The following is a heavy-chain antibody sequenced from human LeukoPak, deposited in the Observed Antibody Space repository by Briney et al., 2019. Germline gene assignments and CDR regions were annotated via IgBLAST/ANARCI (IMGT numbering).Heavy chain of an antibody. J-gene: IGHJ4*02. Sequence: GGSLRLSCAASGFTFSSYGMHWVRQAPGKGLEWVAVISYDGSNKYYADSVKGRFTISRDNSKNTLYLQMNSLRAEDTALYYCAKEVRYGDYGLGYWGQGTLVTVSS. CDR2: ISYDGSNK. CDR3: AKEVRYGDYGLGY. CDR1: GFTFSSYG. D-gene: IGHD4-17*01. V-gene: IGHV3-30*18.